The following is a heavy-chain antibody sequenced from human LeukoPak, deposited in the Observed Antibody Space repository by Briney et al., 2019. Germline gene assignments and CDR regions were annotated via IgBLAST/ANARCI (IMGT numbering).Heavy chain of an antibody. CDR1: GYTFTGYY. CDR2: INPNSGGT. J-gene: IGHJ6*03. CDR3: ARDPQQRLVRRDNYYYYYMDV. Sequence: GASVKVSCKASGYTFTGYYMHWVRQAPGQGLEWMGWINPNSGGTNYAQKFQGRVTMTRDTSIITAYMELSRLRSDDTAVYYCARDPQQRLVRRDNYYYYYMDVWGKGTTVTVSS. D-gene: IGHD6-13*01. V-gene: IGHV1-2*02.